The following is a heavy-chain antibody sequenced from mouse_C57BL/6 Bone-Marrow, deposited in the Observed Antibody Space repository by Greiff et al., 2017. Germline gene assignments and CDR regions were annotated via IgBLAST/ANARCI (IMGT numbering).Heavy chain of an antibody. CDR1: GFNIKDDH. D-gene: IGHD2-2*01. Sequence: EVQLQQSGAELVRPGASVKLSCTASGFNIKDDHMHWVKQRPEQGLEWIGWIDPENGDTEYASKFQGKATITVDTSYNTAYLQLSSLTSEDTAVYYCTTRGYYCAMDYWGQGTSVTVSS. V-gene: IGHV14-4*01. CDR2: IDPENGDT. J-gene: IGHJ4*01. CDR3: TTRGYYCAMDY.